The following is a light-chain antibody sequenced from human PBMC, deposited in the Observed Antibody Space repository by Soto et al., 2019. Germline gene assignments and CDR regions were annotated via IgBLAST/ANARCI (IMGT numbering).Light chain of an antibody. J-gene: IGKJ1*01. CDR2: AAS. Sequence: AIQMTQSPSTLPASVGDRVTIICRASQGITNDLSCYQQKPGKAPKLLIYAASTLQYGVPSRFSGSGSGTDFTLTISSLQPADFATYYCLQDYSYPRTFGQGTKVEIK. CDR3: LQDYSYPRT. V-gene: IGKV1-6*01. CDR1: QGITND.